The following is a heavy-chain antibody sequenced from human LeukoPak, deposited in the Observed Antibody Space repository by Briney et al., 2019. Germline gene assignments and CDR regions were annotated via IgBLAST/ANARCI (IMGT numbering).Heavy chain of an antibody. D-gene: IGHD3-10*01. CDR2: IGVGGRPT. CDR3: AKNTWKSSDSGRGRMDV. J-gene: IGHJ6*02. V-gene: IGHV3-48*01. Sequence: PGGSLRLSCAASGFSFNHYSMTWARQASGKGLEWISYIGVGGRPTNYADSVKARFTISRDDAQNSLYLQMNSLRAEDTAVYYCAKNTWKSSDSGRGRMDVWGQGTTVTVSS. CDR1: GFSFNHYS.